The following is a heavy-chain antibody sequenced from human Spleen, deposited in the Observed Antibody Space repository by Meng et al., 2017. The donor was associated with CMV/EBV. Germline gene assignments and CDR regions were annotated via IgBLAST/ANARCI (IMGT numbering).Heavy chain of an antibody. D-gene: IGHD6-19*01. CDR1: GYTFTSYD. Sequence: ASVKVSCKASGYTFTSYDINWVRQATGQGLEWMGWMNPNSGNTGYAQKFQGRVTITRNTSISTAYMELSSLRSEDTAVYYCARGARGYSGGWYRIDYWGQGTLVTVSS. CDR2: MNPNSGNT. CDR3: ARGARGYSGGWYRIDY. J-gene: IGHJ4*02. V-gene: IGHV1-8*03.